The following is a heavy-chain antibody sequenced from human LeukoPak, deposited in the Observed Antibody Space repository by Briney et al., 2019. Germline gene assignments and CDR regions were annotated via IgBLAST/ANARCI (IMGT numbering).Heavy chain of an antibody. CDR3: ARGRFSYGYPYYFDY. D-gene: IGHD5-18*01. Sequence: SETLSLTCTVSGGSVISGSYYWSWIRHPPGKGLEWIGYIYYSGSTNYNPSLKSRVTISVDTSKNQFSLKLSSVTAADTAVYYCARGRFSYGYPYYFDYWGQGTLVTVSS. V-gene: IGHV4-61*01. CDR2: IYYSGST. CDR1: GGSVISGSYY. J-gene: IGHJ4*02.